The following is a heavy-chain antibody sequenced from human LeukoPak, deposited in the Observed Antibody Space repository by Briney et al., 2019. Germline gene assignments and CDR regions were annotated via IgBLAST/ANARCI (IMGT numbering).Heavy chain of an antibody. J-gene: IGHJ5*01. CDR1: GFTFSSYS. V-gene: IGHV3-21*04. CDR3: AKDYSSGWFDY. CDR2: ISSSSSYI. Sequence: GGSLRLSCAASGFTFSSYSMNWVRQAPGKGLEWVSSISSSSSYIYYADSVKGRFTISRDNSKNTLYLQMNSLRAEDSAIYYCAKDYSSGWFDYWGQGTLVTVSS. D-gene: IGHD6-19*01.